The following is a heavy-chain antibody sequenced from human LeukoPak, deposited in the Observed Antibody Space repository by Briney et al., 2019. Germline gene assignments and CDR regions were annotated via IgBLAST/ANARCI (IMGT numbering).Heavy chain of an antibody. CDR1: GFVFDEHG. CDR2: INWSGKST. Sequence: GGSLRLSCTASGFVFDEHGMTWVRQVPGKGLEWVSGINWSGKSTSYGDPVRGRFTISRDNAKNSLSLQMDSLRAEDTALYYCARAPITSPFYFDCWGQGTLVTVSS. CDR3: ARAPITSPFYFDC. D-gene: IGHD2-2*01. J-gene: IGHJ4*02. V-gene: IGHV3-20*04.